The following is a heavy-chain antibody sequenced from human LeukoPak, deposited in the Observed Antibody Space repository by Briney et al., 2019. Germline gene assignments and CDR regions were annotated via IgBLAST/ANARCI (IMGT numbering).Heavy chain of an antibody. Sequence: GGSLRLSCAASGFTFSSYAMSWVRQAPGEGLEWVSAISGSGDSTYYTDSVKGRFTIYRDNSKNTVFVQMNSLRVEDTAVYYCAKRLPYCSDGGCYSGFDQWGQGTLVTVSS. CDR3: AKRLPYCSDGGCYSGFDQ. CDR1: GFTFSSYA. D-gene: IGHD2-15*01. V-gene: IGHV3-23*01. CDR2: ISGSGDST. J-gene: IGHJ4*02.